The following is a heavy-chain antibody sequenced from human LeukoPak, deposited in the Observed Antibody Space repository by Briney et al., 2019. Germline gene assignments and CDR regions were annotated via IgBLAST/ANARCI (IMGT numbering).Heavy chain of an antibody. CDR2: IYYSGST. CDR3: AVSIAARPENFDY. D-gene: IGHD6-6*01. J-gene: IGHJ4*02. Sequence: SETLSLTCTVSGGSISSYYWSWIRQPPGKGLEWIGYIYYSGSTNYNPSLKSRVTISVDTPKNQFSLKLSSVTAADTAVYYCAVSIAARPENFDYWGQGTLVTVSS. V-gene: IGHV4-59*01. CDR1: GGSISSYY.